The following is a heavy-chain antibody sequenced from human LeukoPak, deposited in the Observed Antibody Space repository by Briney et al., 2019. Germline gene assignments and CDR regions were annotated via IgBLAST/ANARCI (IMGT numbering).Heavy chain of an antibody. J-gene: IGHJ4*02. CDR3: ARDVAGAGSH. CDR1: GFSFSTYW. Sequence: PGGSLRLSCAASGFSFSTYWMIWVRQTPEKGLEFVANIDQGGSVRNYMDSLKGRCTISRDNAKNTLYLQMNSLRAEDAAMYYCARDVAGAGSHWGQGTLVTVSS. CDR2: IDQGGSVR. V-gene: IGHV3-7*01. D-gene: IGHD3-10*01.